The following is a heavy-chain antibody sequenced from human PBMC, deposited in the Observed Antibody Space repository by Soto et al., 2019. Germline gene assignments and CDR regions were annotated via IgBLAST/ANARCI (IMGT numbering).Heavy chain of an antibody. CDR2: IKSDGSST. D-gene: IGHD1-26*01. CDR3: AREILPDDAFDI. J-gene: IGHJ3*02. V-gene: IGHV3-74*01. Sequence: EVQLVESGGGLVQPGGSLRLSCAASGFIFSSYWMHWVRQAPGKGLVWVSRIKSDGSSTTYADSVKGRFTISRDNAKNTLYLQMNSLRLEDMAVYYCAREILPDDAFDIWGQGTMVTVSS. CDR1: GFIFSSYW.